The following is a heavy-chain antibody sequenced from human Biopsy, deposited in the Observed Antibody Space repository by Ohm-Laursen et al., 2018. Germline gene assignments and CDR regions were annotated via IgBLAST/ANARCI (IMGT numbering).Heavy chain of an antibody. V-gene: IGHV4-39*01. J-gene: IGHJ5*02. Sequence: SQTLSLTCTVSGGSISNNNYYWGWTRQPPGKGLEWIGSIFYRGSTHYNPSLKSRVNISVDTSKNQFSLKLNSVTAADTAVYYCARDYDTSGYYYVSWGQGTLVTVSS. CDR2: IFYRGST. CDR1: GGSISNNNYY. CDR3: ARDYDTSGYYYVS. D-gene: IGHD3-22*01.